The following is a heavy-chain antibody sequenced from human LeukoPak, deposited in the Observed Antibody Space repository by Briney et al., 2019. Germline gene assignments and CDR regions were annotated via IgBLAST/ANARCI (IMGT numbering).Heavy chain of an antibody. Sequence: GGSLRLSCAASGFTVSRNYMSWVRQAPGKRLEWVSVSYSGGDTYYPDSVKGRFTVSRDNPKNTVYLQMNSLRAEDTAVYFCARSPVLDRNDWSFADWGQGTLVTVSS. CDR3: ARSPVLDRNDWSFAD. CDR2: SYSGGDT. V-gene: IGHV3-53*01. CDR1: GFTVSRNY. J-gene: IGHJ4*02. D-gene: IGHD1-1*01.